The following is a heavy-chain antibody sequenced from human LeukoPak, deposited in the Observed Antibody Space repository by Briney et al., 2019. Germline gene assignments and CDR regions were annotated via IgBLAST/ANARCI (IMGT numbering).Heavy chain of an antibody. Sequence: GASVKVSFKASGGTFSSYTINWVRQAPGQGLEWMGRIITILGITNYAQNFQGRVTIRADKSTSTAYMELSDLRSEDTAVYYCATGTTTITAGAFDIWGQGTMVTVSS. V-gene: IGHV1-69*02. CDR2: IITILGIT. CDR3: ATGTTTITAGAFDI. CDR1: GGTFSSYT. J-gene: IGHJ3*02. D-gene: IGHD4-17*01.